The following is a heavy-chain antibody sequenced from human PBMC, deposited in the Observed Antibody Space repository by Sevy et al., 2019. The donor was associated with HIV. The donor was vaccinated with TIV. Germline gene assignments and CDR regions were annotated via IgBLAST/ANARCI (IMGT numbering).Heavy chain of an antibody. CDR1: GFTFRSYD. Sequence: GGSLRLSCAASGFTFRSYDMHWVRQAPGKGPEWVAIIYYDESLKYYADSVKGRFTISRDNSKNTLYLQMNSLGVDDTAVYYCARDLGSGWYPFDYWGQGTLVTVSS. D-gene: IGHD6-19*01. CDR2: IYYDESLK. J-gene: IGHJ4*02. V-gene: IGHV3-33*01. CDR3: ARDLGSGWYPFDY.